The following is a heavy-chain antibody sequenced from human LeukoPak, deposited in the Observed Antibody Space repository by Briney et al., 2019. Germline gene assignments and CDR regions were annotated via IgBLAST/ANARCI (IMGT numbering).Heavy chain of an antibody. J-gene: IGHJ6*03. CDR2: IYYSGST. V-gene: IGHV4-31*03. CDR3: ARLRGYSGYDPRGDYYYYMDV. Sequence: SETLSLTCTVSGGSISSGGYYWSWIRQHPGKGLEWIGYIYYSGSTYYNPSLKSRVTISVDTSKNQFSLKLSSVTAADTAVYYCARLRGYSGYDPRGDYYYYMDVWGKGTTVTVSS. D-gene: IGHD5-12*01. CDR1: GGSISSGGYY.